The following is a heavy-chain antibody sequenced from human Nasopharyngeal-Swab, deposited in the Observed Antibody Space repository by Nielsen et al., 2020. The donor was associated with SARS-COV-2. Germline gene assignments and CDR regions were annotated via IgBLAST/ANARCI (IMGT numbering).Heavy chain of an antibody. D-gene: IGHD3-22*01. Sequence: ASVKVSCKASGYSFTSYAMHWVRQAPGQSLEWMGWINAENGNTKYSQKFQGRVTFTSKTSASTAYMELSSRRSEDTAVYYCARGSSGHPHYVDFWGQGTLVTVSS. J-gene: IGHJ4*02. CDR3: ARGSSGHPHYVDF. CDR1: GYSFTSYA. V-gene: IGHV1-3*01. CDR2: INAENGNT.